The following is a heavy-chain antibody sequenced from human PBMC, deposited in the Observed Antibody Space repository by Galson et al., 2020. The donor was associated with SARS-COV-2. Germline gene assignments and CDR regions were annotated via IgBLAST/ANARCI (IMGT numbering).Heavy chain of an antibody. CDR1: GTSISSGSYS. CDR3: ARLHYGEYAPEAFDI. V-gene: IGHV4-30-2*01. D-gene: IGHD4-17*01. J-gene: IGHJ3*02. Sequence: SETLSLTCAVSGTSISSGSYSWNWIRQPPGKGLEWIGYISHSGGTYYNPSLKNRVTISGDRSKNQFSLRLSSVTAADTAVYYCARLHYGEYAPEAFDIWGPGTRVTVAS. CDR2: ISHSGGT.